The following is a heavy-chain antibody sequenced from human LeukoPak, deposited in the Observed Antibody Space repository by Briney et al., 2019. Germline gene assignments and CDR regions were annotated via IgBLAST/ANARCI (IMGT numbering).Heavy chain of an antibody. Sequence: GGSLRLSCVASGFTFSSYAMNWVRQAPGKGLEWVSTSASGGSSYYADSVKGRFTISRDYSKNTLYLQMNSLGAEDTAVYYCAKATVTHLIDYWGQGTLVTVSS. D-gene: IGHD4-17*01. J-gene: IGHJ4*02. V-gene: IGHV3-23*01. CDR1: GFTFSSYA. CDR3: AKATVTHLIDY. CDR2: SASGGSS.